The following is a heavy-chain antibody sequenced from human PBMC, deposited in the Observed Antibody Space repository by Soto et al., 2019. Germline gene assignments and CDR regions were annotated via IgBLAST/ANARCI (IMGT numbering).Heavy chain of an antibody. CDR2: ISSSSSTI. CDR1: GFTFSSYS. J-gene: IGHJ4*02. Sequence: GGSLRLSCAASGFTFSSYSMNWVRQAPGKGLEWVSYISSSSSTIYYADSVKGRFTISRDNAKNSLYLQMNSLRDEDTAVYYCARDWLASYPDYGSLKFDYWGQGTLVTVSS. D-gene: IGHD4-17*01. V-gene: IGHV3-48*02. CDR3: ARDWLASYPDYGSLKFDY.